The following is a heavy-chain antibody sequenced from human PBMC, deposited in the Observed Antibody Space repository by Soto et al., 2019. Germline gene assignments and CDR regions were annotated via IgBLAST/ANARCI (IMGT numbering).Heavy chain of an antibody. Sequence: SETLSLTCIVSGGSISEKYWNWVRQPPGKGLEWIGLIFANGHTDYNPSLKSRVTMSVDASKNQFSLRLTSMTAADTAVYYCVASLAASGLNWLDPWGRGTLVTVA. CDR2: IFANGHT. D-gene: IGHD6-13*01. CDR3: VASLAASGLNWLDP. V-gene: IGHV4-4*07. J-gene: IGHJ5*02. CDR1: GGSISEKY.